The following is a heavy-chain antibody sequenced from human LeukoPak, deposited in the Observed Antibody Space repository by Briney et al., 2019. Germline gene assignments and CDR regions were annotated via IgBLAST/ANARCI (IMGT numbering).Heavy chain of an antibody. J-gene: IGHJ5*02. CDR3: ARGAYGDYVVSTGNWFDP. CDR1: GYSFTSYW. V-gene: IGHV5-51*01. Sequence: GESLKISCKGSGYSFTSYWIGWVRQMPGKGLEWMGIIYPGDSDTRYSPSFQGQVTISADKSISTAYLQWSSLKASDTAMYYCARGAYGDYVVSTGNWFDPWGQGTLVTVSS. CDR2: IYPGDSDT. D-gene: IGHD4-17*01.